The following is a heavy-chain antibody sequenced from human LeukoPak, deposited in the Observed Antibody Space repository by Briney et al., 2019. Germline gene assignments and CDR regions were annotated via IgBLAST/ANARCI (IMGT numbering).Heavy chain of an antibody. CDR3: ARPNWGAQLGYFDY. CDR2: ISYDGSNQ. J-gene: IGHJ4*02. D-gene: IGHD3-16*01. V-gene: IGHV3-30*03. CDR1: GFTFNNYG. Sequence: GGSLRLSCAASGFTFNNYGMHWVRQAPGKGLEWVAFISYDGSNQYYADSVKGRLTISRDNPKNTLYLLMNSLRAEDTAVYYCARPNWGAQLGYFDYWGQGTLVIVSS.